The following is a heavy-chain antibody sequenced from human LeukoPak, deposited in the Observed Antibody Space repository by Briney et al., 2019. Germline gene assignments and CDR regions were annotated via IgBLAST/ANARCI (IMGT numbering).Heavy chain of an antibody. D-gene: IGHD5-18*01. CDR1: AFTFTTNA. CDR2: ISGSGAST. V-gene: IGHV3-23*01. Sequence: GGSLRLSCAASAFTFTTNAVTWVRQAPGKGLEWVSSISGSGASTYYADSVKGRFTISRDNSKNTLYLQMKSLRAEDTAVYYCAKDRAIHLVPYYLIPDIWGQGTMVTVSS. CDR3: AKDRAIHLVPYYLIPDI. J-gene: IGHJ3*02.